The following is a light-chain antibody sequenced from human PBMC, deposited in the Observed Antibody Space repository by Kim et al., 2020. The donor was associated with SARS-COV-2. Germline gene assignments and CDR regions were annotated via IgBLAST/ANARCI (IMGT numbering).Light chain of an antibody. CDR1: QSISSNY. CDR2: GAY. Sequence: SPGERATLACGASQSISSNYVGWYHQKPGQAPRLLIHGAYNRATGTPDRFSGSGSGTDFTLTISRLEPEDSGVYYCQQYDISPWTFGQGTKVDIK. CDR3: QQYDISPWT. V-gene: IGKV3-20*01. J-gene: IGKJ1*01.